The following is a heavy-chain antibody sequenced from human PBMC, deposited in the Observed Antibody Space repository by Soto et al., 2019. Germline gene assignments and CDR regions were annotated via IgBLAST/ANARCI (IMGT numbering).Heavy chain of an antibody. CDR3: ARGGSRGWEGTWFDP. D-gene: IGHD6-19*01. CDR1: GDSVSSNSAA. Sequence: RSQTISLTCAISGDSVSSNSAAWNWIRQSPSRGLEWLGRTYYRSKWYNDYAVSVKSRITINPDTSKNQFSLQLNSVTPEDTAVYYCARGGSRGWEGTWFDPWGQVTLVTVPP. CDR2: TYYRSKWYN. V-gene: IGHV6-1*01. J-gene: IGHJ5*02.